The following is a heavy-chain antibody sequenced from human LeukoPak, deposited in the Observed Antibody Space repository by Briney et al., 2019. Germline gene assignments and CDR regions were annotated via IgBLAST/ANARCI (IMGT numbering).Heavy chain of an antibody. J-gene: IGHJ4*02. Sequence: SQTLSLTCTVSGDSISSNYWSWIRQPPGKGLEWIGYSYHTGSTNYNPSLKSRVTISVDTSKNQSSLKLSSVTAGDTAVYYCATRYSSTWYYFDYWGQGTLVTVSS. CDR3: ATRYSSTWYYFDY. CDR1: GDSISSNY. CDR2: SYHTGST. V-gene: IGHV4-59*01. D-gene: IGHD6-13*01.